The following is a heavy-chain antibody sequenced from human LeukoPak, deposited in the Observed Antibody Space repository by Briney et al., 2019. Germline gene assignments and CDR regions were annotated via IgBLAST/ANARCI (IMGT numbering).Heavy chain of an antibody. CDR1: GFTFSSYE. J-gene: IGHJ4*02. CDR3: ARGSGYAYFDY. D-gene: IGHD3-22*01. V-gene: IGHV3-48*03. CDR2: ISHSATTI. Sequence: GGSLRLSCAASGFTFSSYEMNGVRQAPGKGLEWVSYISHSATTIYYADSVKGRFTISRDNAKNSLYLQMNSLRAEDTAVYYCARGSGYAYFDYWGQGTLVTVSS.